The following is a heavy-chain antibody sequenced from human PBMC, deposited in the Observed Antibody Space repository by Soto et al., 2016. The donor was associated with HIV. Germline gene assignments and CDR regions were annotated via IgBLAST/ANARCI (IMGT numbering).Heavy chain of an antibody. CDR1: GGSVSSGSYY. D-gene: IGHD3-10*01. CDR2: IYYSGST. CDR3: ARVFNTMVRGSPYDWYFDI. J-gene: IGHJ2*01. V-gene: IGHV4-61*01. Sequence: QVQLQESGPGLVKASETLSLTCTVSGGSVSSGSYYWSWIRQPPGKGLEWTGYIYYSGSTNYNPSLKSRVTISIDTSKNQFSLKLNSVTAADTAVYYCARVFNTMVRGSPYDWYFDIWAVAPWSLSP.